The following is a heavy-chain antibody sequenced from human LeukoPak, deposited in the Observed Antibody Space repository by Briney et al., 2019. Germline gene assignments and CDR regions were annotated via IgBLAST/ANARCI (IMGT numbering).Heavy chain of an antibody. D-gene: IGHD4-17*01. Sequence: PSETLSLTCTVPGGSISNYYWSWIRQPPGKGLEWIGYIYSSVSTNYNPSLKTRVTTSVDTSKNQFSLKLSSVTAADTAIYYCARVLMTTVTALDHWGQGTLVTVSS. CDR3: ARVLMTTVTALDH. CDR2: IYSSVST. CDR1: GGSISNYY. V-gene: IGHV4-59*01. J-gene: IGHJ4*02.